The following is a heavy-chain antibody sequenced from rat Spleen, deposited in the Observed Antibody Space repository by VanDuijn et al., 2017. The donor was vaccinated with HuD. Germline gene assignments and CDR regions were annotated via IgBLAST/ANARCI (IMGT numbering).Heavy chain of an antibody. V-gene: IGHV5-25*01. Sequence: EVQLVESGGGLVQPGRSLKLSCAASGFIFSSFPMAWVRQAPKKGLEWVASISSGGGGIYYLDSVKGRFTISRDNAKSTLYLQMDSLRSEDTASYYCARHHYDGYYHGPVFGVMDAWGQGASVTVSS. CDR3: ARHHYDGYYHGPVFGVMDA. CDR2: ISSGGGGI. J-gene: IGHJ4*01. D-gene: IGHD1-12*03. CDR1: GFIFSSFP.